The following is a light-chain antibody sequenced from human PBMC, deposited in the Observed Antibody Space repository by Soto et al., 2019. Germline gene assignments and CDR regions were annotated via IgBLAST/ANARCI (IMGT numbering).Light chain of an antibody. CDR2: YDS. CDR3: QVWESGDNHWV. CDR1: NIGGKS. Sequence: SYELTQTPSVSVAPGKTARITCGANNIGGKSVHWYQQKTGQAPVLVIYYDSDRPSGIPERFSGSNSGNTATLTISGVEVGDEADYYCQVWESGDNHWVFGGGTKVTVL. J-gene: IGLJ3*02. V-gene: IGLV3-21*01.